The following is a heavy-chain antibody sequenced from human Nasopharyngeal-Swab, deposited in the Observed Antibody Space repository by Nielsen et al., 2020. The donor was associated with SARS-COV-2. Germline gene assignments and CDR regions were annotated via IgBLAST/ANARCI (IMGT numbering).Heavy chain of an antibody. J-gene: IGHJ4*02. D-gene: IGHD6-13*01. CDR2: TSSRSGDI. V-gene: IGHV3-21*01. Sequence: WIRQPPGKGLEWVSSTSSRSGDISYTDSVKGRFSISRDNAKNSLYLQMNSLRVKDTAVYYCARDLEGIFDHWGQGALVTVSS. CDR3: ARDLEGIFDH.